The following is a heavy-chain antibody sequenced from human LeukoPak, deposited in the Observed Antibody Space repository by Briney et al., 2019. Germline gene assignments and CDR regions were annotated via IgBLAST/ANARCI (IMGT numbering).Heavy chain of an antibody. V-gene: IGHV4-59*01. J-gene: IGHJ3*02. CDR1: GGSISSYY. CDR2: IKYSGST. D-gene: IGHD3-22*01. CDR3: ARGSYDSEARDYAFDI. Sequence: SETLPLTCTVSGGSISSYYWSWIRQPPGKGLEWIGYIKYSGSTNYNPSLKSRVTISVDTSKNQFSLKLSSVTAADTAVYFCARGSYDSEARDYAFDIWGQGAMVTVSS.